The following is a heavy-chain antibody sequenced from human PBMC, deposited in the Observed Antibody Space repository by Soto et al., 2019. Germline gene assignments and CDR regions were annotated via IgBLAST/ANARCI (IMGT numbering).Heavy chain of an antibody. CDR3: ARVSAYYDFWSGYRPPCFFDY. Sequence: PSETLSLTCTVSGGSISSYYWSWIRQPPGKGLEWFGYIYYSGSTNYNPSLKSRVTISVDTSKYQFSLMLSSVAAADTAVYYFARVSAYYDFWSGYRPPCFFDYWGQGTLVTVSS. CDR2: IYYSGST. J-gene: IGHJ4*02. CDR1: GGSISSYY. V-gene: IGHV4-59*01. D-gene: IGHD3-3*01.